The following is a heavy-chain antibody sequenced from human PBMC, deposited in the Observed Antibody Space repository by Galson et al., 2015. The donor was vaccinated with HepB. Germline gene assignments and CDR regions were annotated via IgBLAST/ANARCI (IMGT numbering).Heavy chain of an antibody. Sequence: CAISGDSVSSNSAAWNWIRQSPSRGLEWLGRTYYRSKWYNDYAVSVKSRITINPDTSKNQFSLQLNSVTPEDTAVYYCAAGAGYSYGTPPRHYYYYGMDVWGQGTTVTVSS. D-gene: IGHD5-18*01. J-gene: IGHJ6*02. V-gene: IGHV6-1*01. CDR1: GDSVSSNSAA. CDR3: AAGAGYSYGTPPRHYYYYGMDV. CDR2: TYYRSKWYN.